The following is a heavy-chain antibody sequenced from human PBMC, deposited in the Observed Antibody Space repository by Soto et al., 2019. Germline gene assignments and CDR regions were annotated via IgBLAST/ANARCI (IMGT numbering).Heavy chain of an antibody. CDR1: GGSISSSSYY. V-gene: IGHV4-39*01. D-gene: IGHD4-17*01. CDR3: ARVGDYGDFDY. J-gene: IGHJ4*02. CDR2: IYYSGST. Sequence: PSETLSLTCTVSGGSISSSSYYWGWIRQPPGKGLEWIGSIYYSGSTYYNPSLKSRVTISVDTSKNQFSLKLSSVTAADTAVYYCARVGDYGDFDYWGQGTLVTVS.